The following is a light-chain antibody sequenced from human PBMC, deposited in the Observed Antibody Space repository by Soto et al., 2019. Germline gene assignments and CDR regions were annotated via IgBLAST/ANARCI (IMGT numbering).Light chain of an antibody. J-gene: IGKJ3*01. V-gene: IGKV1-39*01. Sequence: DIQLTQSPSPLSASVGDRVYITCRTSQAVSSYLNWYQAKPGKAPKLLVYEASTLESGVPSRFSGSGSGTEFTLTISSLQPEDSATYYWQQSYGSPPFTFGPGTRVDI. CDR3: QQSYGSPPFT. CDR2: EAS. CDR1: QAVSSY.